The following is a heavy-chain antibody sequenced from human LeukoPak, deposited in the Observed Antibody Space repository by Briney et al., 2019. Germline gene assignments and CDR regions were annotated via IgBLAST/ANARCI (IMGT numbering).Heavy chain of an antibody. V-gene: IGHV3-21*01. CDR3: ARDRSQYYDSSGYYHDY. J-gene: IGHJ4*02. Sequence: PGGSLRLSCAASGFTFSSYSMNWVRQAPGKGLEWVSSISSSSSYIYYADSVKGRFTISRDNAKNSLYLRMNSLRAEDTAVYYCARDRSQYYDSSGYYHDYWGQGTLVTVSS. CDR2: ISSSSSYI. CDR1: GFTFSSYS. D-gene: IGHD3-22*01.